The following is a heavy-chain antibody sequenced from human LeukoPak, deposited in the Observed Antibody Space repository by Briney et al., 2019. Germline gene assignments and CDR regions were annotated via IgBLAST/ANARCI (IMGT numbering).Heavy chain of an antibody. CDR1: GFTFSSYA. Sequence: GGSLRLSCAASGFTFSSYAMSWVRQAPGKGLEWVSAISGSGGSTYYADSVKGRFTISRDNSKNTLYLQMNSLRAEDTAVYYCAKPGRLVGVAAYYDILTGFDYWGQGTLVTVSS. J-gene: IGHJ4*02. CDR3: AKPGRLVGVAAYYDILTGFDY. CDR2: ISGSGGST. D-gene: IGHD3-9*01. V-gene: IGHV3-23*01.